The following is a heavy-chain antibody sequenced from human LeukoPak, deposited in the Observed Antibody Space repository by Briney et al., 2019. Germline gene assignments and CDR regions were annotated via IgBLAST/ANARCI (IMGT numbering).Heavy chain of an antibody. J-gene: IGHJ3*02. CDR1: GFTFSSYG. D-gene: IGHD3-10*01. Sequence: PGGSLRLSCAASGFTFSSYGMHWVRQALGKGLEWVAVISYDGSNKYYADSVKGRFTISRDNSKNTLYLQNSLRAEDTAVYYCAKDWLGFSGAFDIWGQGTMVTVSS. CDR2: ISYDGSNK. V-gene: IGHV3-30*18. CDR3: AKDWLGFSGAFDI.